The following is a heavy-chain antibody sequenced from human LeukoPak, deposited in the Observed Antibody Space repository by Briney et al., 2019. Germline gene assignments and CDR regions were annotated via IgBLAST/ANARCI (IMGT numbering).Heavy chain of an antibody. J-gene: IGHJ4*02. D-gene: IGHD6-13*01. CDR3: ATGVHGIAAAGDYYFDY. V-gene: IGHV4-59*01. CDR1: GGSIRSYY. Sequence: SETLSLTCTVSGGSIRSYYWSWIRQPPGKGLEWIGYMYYRGNTNYNPSLTSRVTISVDTSKNQFSLKLSSVTAADTAVYYCATGVHGIAAAGDYYFDYWGQGTLVTVSS. CDR2: MYYRGNT.